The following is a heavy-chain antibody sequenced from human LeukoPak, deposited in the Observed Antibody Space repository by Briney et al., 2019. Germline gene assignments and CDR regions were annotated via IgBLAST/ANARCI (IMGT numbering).Heavy chain of an antibody. CDR1: GFTFSSYA. Sequence: GGSLRLSCAASGFTFSSYAMSWVRQAPGKGLEWVSVIYSGGSTYYADSVKGRFTISRDNSKNTLYLQMNSLRAEDTAVYYCAREENRYGSGYYYGMDVWGQGTTVTVSS. J-gene: IGHJ6*02. D-gene: IGHD3-10*01. V-gene: IGHV3-66*01. CDR2: IYSGGST. CDR3: AREENRYGSGYYYGMDV.